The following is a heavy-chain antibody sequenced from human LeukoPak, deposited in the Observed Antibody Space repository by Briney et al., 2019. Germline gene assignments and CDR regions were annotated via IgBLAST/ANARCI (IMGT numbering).Heavy chain of an antibody. Sequence: GGSLRLSCAASGFIFDDCSMHWVHQAPGKGLEWVSLISWDGASRYYADSVKGRFTISRDNSENSLYLQMNSLRAEDTALYYCAREERYSSSWYWVYWGQGTLVTVSS. CDR1: GFIFDDCS. V-gene: IGHV3-43*01. J-gene: IGHJ4*02. D-gene: IGHD6-13*01. CDR2: ISWDGASR. CDR3: AREERYSSSWYWVY.